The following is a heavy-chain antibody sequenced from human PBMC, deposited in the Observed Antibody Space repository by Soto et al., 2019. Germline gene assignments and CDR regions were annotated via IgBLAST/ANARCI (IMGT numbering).Heavy chain of an antibody. J-gene: IGHJ4*02. CDR2: IYPGDSDT. V-gene: IGHV5-51*01. D-gene: IGHD3-16*01. CDR1: GYSFTSYW. CDR3: ARRARGNWALDY. Sequence: GESLKISCKGSGYSFTSYWIGWARQMPGKGLEWMGIIYPGDSDTRYSPSFEGQVTISADKSITTAYLQWTSLKASDTAIYFCARRARGNWALDYWGQGTQVTVSS.